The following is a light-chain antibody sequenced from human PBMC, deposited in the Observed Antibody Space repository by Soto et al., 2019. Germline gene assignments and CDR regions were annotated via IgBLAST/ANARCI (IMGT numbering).Light chain of an antibody. CDR1: QSLVYSDGNTY. V-gene: IGKV2-30*01. Sequence: DVVMTQSPLSLPVTLGQPASISCRSSQSLVYSDGNTYLNWFHQRPGQSPRRLIYKVSNRDSGVPDRFSGSGSRSDFTLKISSVEAEDVGVYYCMQGTYWPRLTFGGGTKVEIK. CDR3: MQGTYWPRLT. J-gene: IGKJ4*01. CDR2: KVS.